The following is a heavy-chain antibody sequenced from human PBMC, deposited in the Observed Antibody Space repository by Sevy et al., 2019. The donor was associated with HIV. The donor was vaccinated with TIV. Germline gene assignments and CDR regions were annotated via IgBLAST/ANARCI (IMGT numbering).Heavy chain of an antibody. D-gene: IGHD3-16*01. CDR3: AKDAYYDTTHFDY. CDR1: GVTISNYA. CDR2: IRGSGGST. Sequence: GGSLRLSCAASGVTISNYAMSWVRQAPGKGLEWVSGIRGSGGSTYYADSVKGRFTISRDNSKNTLYVQMNSLRAEDTAVYYCAKDAYYDTTHFDYWGQGTLVTVSS. V-gene: IGHV3-23*01. J-gene: IGHJ4*02.